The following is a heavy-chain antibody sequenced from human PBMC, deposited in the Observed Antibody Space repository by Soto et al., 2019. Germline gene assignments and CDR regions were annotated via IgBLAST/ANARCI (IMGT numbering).Heavy chain of an antibody. CDR2: IYYSGST. V-gene: IGHV4-59*01. CDR1: GGSISSYY. Sequence: SETLSLTCTVSGGSISSYYWSWIRQPPGKGLEWIGYIYYSGSTNYNPSLKSRVTISVDTSKNQFSLKLSSVTAADTAVYYCARDSGYYYGSGSYYNQYFDYRGQGTLVTVSS. D-gene: IGHD3-10*01. J-gene: IGHJ4*02. CDR3: ARDSGYYYGSGSYYNQYFDY.